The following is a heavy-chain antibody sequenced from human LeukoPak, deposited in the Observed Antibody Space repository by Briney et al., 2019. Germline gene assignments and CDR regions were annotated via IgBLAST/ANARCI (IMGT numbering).Heavy chain of an antibody. CDR2: MNPNSGNT. CDR1: GYTFTSYG. Sequence: GASVKVSCKDSGYTFTSYGISWVRQAPGQGLEWMGWMNPNSGNTGYAQKFQGRVTITRNTSISTAYMELSSLRSEDTAVYYCARGSGGYGSGSYIHYYYMDVWGKGTTVTVSS. V-gene: IGHV1-8*03. D-gene: IGHD3-10*01. J-gene: IGHJ6*03. CDR3: ARGSGGYGSGSYIHYYYMDV.